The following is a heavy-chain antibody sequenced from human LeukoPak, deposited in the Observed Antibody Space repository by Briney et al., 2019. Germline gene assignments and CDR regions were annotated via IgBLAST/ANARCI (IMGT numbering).Heavy chain of an antibody. CDR3: AREPPIAAAGTGVDY. CDR1: GFTVSSNY. J-gene: IGHJ4*02. CDR2: IYSGGST. Sequence: GGSLRLSCAASGFTVSSNYMSWVRQAPGKGLEWVSVIYSGGSTYYADSVKGRFTISRDNSKNTLYLQMNSLRAEDTAVYYCAREPPIAAAGTGVDYWGQGTLVTVSS. V-gene: IGHV3-53*01. D-gene: IGHD6-13*01.